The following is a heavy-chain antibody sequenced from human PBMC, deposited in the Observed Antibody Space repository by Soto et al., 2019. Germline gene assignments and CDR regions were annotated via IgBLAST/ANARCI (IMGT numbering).Heavy chain of an antibody. CDR1: GFSLSTSGVG. Sequence: QITLKESGPTLVKPTQTLTLTCTFSGFSLSTSGVGVGWIRRPPGKALEWLALIYWDDDKRYSPSLKSRLTITMDTSKNQVVLTMTNMDPVDTATYYCAHLVVPAASPPDAFDIWGQGTMVTVSS. V-gene: IGHV2-5*02. J-gene: IGHJ3*02. CDR2: IYWDDDK. D-gene: IGHD2-2*01. CDR3: AHLVVPAASPPDAFDI.